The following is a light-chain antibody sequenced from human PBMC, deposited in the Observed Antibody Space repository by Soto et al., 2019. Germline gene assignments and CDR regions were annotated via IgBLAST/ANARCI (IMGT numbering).Light chain of an antibody. CDR2: AAS. Sequence: SRETHGPSSLTASTGDRVTITCRASQGISSYLAWYQQKPGKAPKLLIYAASTLQSGVPSRFSGSGSGTDFTFTINSLQPEDIATYYCQEYANLPLTFGGGTKVDI. V-gene: IGKV1-8*01. CDR1: QGISSY. CDR3: QEYANLPLT. J-gene: IGKJ4*01.